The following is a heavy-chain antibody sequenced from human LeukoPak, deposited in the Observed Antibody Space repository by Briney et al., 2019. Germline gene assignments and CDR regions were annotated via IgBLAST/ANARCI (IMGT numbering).Heavy chain of an antibody. Sequence: GGSLTLSCAASGFTFSSYSLHWVRQAPGKGLEWVANIKQDGSEKYYVDSVKGRFTISRDNAKNSLYLQMNSLRAEDTAVYYCARGIAGAWGFDYWGQGTLVTVSS. V-gene: IGHV3-7*01. CDR2: IKQDGSEK. D-gene: IGHD6-13*01. CDR3: ARGIAGAWGFDY. J-gene: IGHJ4*02. CDR1: GFTFSSYS.